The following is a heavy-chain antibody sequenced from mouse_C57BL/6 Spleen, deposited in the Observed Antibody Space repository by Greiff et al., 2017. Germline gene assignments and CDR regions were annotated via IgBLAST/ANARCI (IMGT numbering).Heavy chain of an antibody. CDR3: ARGGDPDIEDFDY. Sequence: QVQLQQPGAELVRPGSSVKLSCKASGYTFTSYWMDWVKQRPGQGLEWIGNIYPSDSDTHYNQKFKDKATLTVDKSSSTAYMQLSSLTSEDSAVXYWARGGDPDIEDFDYWGQGTTLTVSS. CDR1: GYTFTSYW. D-gene: IGHD2-13*01. J-gene: IGHJ2*01. V-gene: IGHV1-61*01. CDR2: IYPSDSDT.